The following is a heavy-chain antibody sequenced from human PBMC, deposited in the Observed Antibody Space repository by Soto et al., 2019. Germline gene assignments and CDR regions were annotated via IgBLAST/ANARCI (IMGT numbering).Heavy chain of an antibody. V-gene: IGHV3-53*01. D-gene: IGHD6-19*01. CDR1: GFTVSSNY. J-gene: IGHJ4*02. CDR2: IYSGGST. Sequence: EVQLVESGGGLIQPGGSLRLSCAASGFTVSSNYMSWVRQAPGKGLEWVSVIYSGGSTYYADSVKGRFTISRDNSKNTLYLQMNSLRAEDTAVYYCAGGYSSGWYVWQTSVPNDYWGQGTLVTVSS. CDR3: AGGYSSGWYVWQTSVPNDY.